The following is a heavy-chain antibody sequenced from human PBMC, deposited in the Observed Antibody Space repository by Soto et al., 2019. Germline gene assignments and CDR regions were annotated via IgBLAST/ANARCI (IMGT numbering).Heavy chain of an antibody. CDR2: IYYTGSS. D-gene: IGHD3-22*01. CDR1: GGSISSGGYY. CDR3: ARFGYSTNIGIDY. V-gene: IGHV4-31*03. Sequence: SETLSLTCTVSGGSISSGGYYWSWIRQHPGKGLEWIGYIYYTGSSYYNPSLKSRVTISVDTSKNQFSLKLSSVTAADTAVYFCARFGYSTNIGIDYWGQGTLVTVSS. J-gene: IGHJ4*02.